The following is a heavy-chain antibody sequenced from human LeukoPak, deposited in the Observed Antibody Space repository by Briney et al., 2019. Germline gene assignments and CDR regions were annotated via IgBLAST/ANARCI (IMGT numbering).Heavy chain of an antibody. V-gene: IGHV3-21*01. CDR3: ARDGPRVYSSGWYGDFDY. D-gene: IGHD6-19*01. CDR1: GFIFTSYS. Sequence: GGSLRLSCAASGFIFTSYSMTWVRQAPGKGLEWISSISSSSSYKSYADSVKGRFTISRDNAKNSLYLQVNSLRAEDTAVYYCARDGPRVYSSGWYGDFDYWGQGTLVTVSS. J-gene: IGHJ4*02. CDR2: ISSSSSYK.